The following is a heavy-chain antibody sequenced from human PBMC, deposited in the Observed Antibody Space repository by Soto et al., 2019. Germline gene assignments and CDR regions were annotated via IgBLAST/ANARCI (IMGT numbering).Heavy chain of an antibody. CDR2: SYYSGST. Sequence: QVQLQESGPGLVKPSETLSLTCTVSNDSISTYYWTWIRQPPGKGLEWIGFSYYSGSTNYNPSLQSRVTISVDTSKKQFSLKMTSVTAADTAVYYCARPGRDWGALHYWGQGTLVTVSS. D-gene: IGHD7-27*01. J-gene: IGHJ4*02. CDR1: NDSISTYY. V-gene: IGHV4-59*08. CDR3: ARPGRDWGALHY.